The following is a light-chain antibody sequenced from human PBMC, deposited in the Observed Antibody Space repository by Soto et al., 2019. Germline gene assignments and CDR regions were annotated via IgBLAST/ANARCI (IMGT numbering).Light chain of an antibody. V-gene: IGKV1-8*01. J-gene: IGKJ1*01. Sequence: IRMTQSPSSLSASTGDRVTITCRASQGINSYLAWYQQKPGKAPKLLIFGASTLQSGVPSRFSGSGSGTEFPLPLSPLESEDFGTYYLQQCFNHPPTFGQGTKVEIK. CDR1: QGINSY. CDR2: GAS. CDR3: QQCFNHPPT.